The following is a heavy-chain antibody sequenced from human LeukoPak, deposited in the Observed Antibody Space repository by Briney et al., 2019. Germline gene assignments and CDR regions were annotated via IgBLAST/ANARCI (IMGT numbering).Heavy chain of an antibody. Sequence: GGSLRLSCAASGFTLSDYYMSWIRQAPGKGLEWVSYISSSGSTRYYADSVKGRFSISRDNAKNSLYLQMNSLRAEDTAVYYCARSLGYDILTGYNRGWFFDLWGRSTLVTVSS. D-gene: IGHD3-9*01. CDR3: ARSLGYDILTGYNRGWFFDL. J-gene: IGHJ2*01. CDR2: ISSSGSTR. V-gene: IGHV3-11*01. CDR1: GFTLSDYY.